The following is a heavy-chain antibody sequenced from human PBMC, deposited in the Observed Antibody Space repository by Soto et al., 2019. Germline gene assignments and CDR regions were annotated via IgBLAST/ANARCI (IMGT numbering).Heavy chain of an antibody. CDR1: GGSISSSSYY. D-gene: IGHD1-7*01. Sequence: QLQLQESGPGLVKPSETLSLTCTVSGGSISSSSYYWGWIRQPPGKGLEWIGSIYYSGSTYYNPSLKGQVTISVDTSKNQFSLKLSSVTAADTAVYYCARAPYNLNYGTYNWFDPWGQGTLVTVSS. V-gene: IGHV4-39*01. J-gene: IGHJ5*02. CDR3: ARAPYNLNYGTYNWFDP. CDR2: IYYSGST.